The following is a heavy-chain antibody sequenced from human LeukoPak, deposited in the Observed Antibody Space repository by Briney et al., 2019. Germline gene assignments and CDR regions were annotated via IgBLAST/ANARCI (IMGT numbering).Heavy chain of an antibody. Sequence: PGGSLRLSCAASGFTFSDYWMHWVRQAPGKGLVWVAHINSDGSATNYADSVKGRFTISRDNAKNTLYVHMNNLKLEDTAVYYCARDIPDGAYDFEPWGQGTLVTVSS. CDR2: INSDGSAT. V-gene: IGHV3-74*01. CDR3: ARDIPDGAYDFEP. D-gene: IGHD3-3*01. CDR1: GFTFSDYW. J-gene: IGHJ5*02.